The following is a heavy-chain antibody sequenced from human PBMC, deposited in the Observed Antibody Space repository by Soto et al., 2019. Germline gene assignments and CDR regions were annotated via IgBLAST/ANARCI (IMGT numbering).Heavy chain of an antibody. CDR1: GFTFGNSY. J-gene: IGHJ4*02. Sequence: GRSLRLSCAGSGFTFGNSYISWYRQAQGKALEWLADISAVSGYPDYAESVKGRFTISGDNSKNTLYLQMNSLRSEDTAIYYCAKVTFRVVHPEVFDYWGQGSLVTVSS. V-gene: IGHV3-11*05. CDR2: ISAVSGYP. CDR3: AKVTFRVVHPEVFDY. D-gene: IGHD3-3*01.